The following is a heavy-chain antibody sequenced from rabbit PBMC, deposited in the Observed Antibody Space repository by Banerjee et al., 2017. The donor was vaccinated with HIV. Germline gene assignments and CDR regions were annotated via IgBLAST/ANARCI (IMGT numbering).Heavy chain of an antibody. J-gene: IGHJ3*01. Sequence: QSLEESGGDLVKPGASLTLTCKASGFTLSNYWICWVRQAPGKGLEWIACINTNSGNAVYASWAKGRFTISQTSSTTVTLQMTSLTAADTATYFCARDLAGVIGWNFGLWGQGTLVTVS. CDR3: ARDLAGVIGWNFGL. CDR1: GFTLSNYW. CDR2: INTNSGNA. V-gene: IGHV1S40*01. D-gene: IGHD4-1*01.